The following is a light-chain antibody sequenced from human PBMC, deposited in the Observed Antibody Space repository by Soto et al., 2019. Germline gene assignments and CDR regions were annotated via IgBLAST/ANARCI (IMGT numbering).Light chain of an antibody. Sequence: EIVLTQSPATLSLSPGERATLSCRASQSVSSYLAWYQQNPGQATRLLIYGASSRANGIPARFSGSGSGTEFTLTISSLQSEDFAIYYCQQYKNWHAITFGQGTRLEIK. CDR3: QQYKNWHAIT. V-gene: IGKV3D-15*01. J-gene: IGKJ5*01. CDR2: GAS. CDR1: QSVSSY.